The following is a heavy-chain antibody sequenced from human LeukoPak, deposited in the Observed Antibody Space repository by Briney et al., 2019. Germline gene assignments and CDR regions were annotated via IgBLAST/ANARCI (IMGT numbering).Heavy chain of an antibody. CDR1: GFTFSSYW. V-gene: IGHV3-7*01. D-gene: IGHD3-22*01. CDR2: IKQDGSEK. J-gene: IGHJ4*02. Sequence: PGGSLRLSYAASGFTFSSYWMSWVRQAPGKGLEWVANIKQDGSEKYYVDSVKGRFTISRDNAKNSLYLQMNSLRAEDTAVYYCARARYDSSGYYWDPYYFDYWGQGTLVTVSS. CDR3: ARARYDSSGYYWDPYYFDY.